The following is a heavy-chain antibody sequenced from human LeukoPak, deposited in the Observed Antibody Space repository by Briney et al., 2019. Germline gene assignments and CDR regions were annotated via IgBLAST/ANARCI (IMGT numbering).Heavy chain of an antibody. J-gene: IGHJ6*02. CDR1: GYTFTSYG. V-gene: IGHV1-18*01. D-gene: IGHD2-15*01. CDR2: ISAYNGNT. CDR3: ARDIVVVVAATRAYYYGMDV. Sequence: GASVKVSCKASGYTFTSYGISGVRQAPGQGLEWMGWISAYNGNTNYAQKLQGRVTMTTDTSTSTAYMELRSLRSDDTAVYYCARDIVVVVAATRAYYYGMDVWGQGTTVTLSS.